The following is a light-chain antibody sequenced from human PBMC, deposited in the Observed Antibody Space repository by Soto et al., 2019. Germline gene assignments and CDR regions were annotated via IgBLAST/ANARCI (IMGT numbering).Light chain of an antibody. V-gene: IGKV3-15*01. CDR1: QSVSNN. CDR2: GAS. Sequence: EIVMTQSPATLSVSPGERATLSCRASQSVSNNLAWYQKKPGQAPRLPIYGASTRAPGIPARFSGSGSGTEFSLAISSLQSEDFAVYYCQEYNDGWTFGQGTRVETK. CDR3: QEYNDGWT. J-gene: IGKJ1*01.